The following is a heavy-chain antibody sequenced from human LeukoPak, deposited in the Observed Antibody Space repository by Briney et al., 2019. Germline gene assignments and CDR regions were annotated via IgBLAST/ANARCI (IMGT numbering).Heavy chain of an antibody. V-gene: IGHV3-23*01. CDR2: ISGSGGST. J-gene: IGHJ4*02. CDR3: AKSFKGWSSGWSRDY. CDR1: GFTFSSYA. Sequence: SGGSLRLSCAASGFTFSSYAMSWVRQAPGKGLEWVSAISGSGGSTCYADSVKGRFTISRDNSKNTLYLQMNSLRAEDTAVYYCAKSFKGWSSGWSRDYWGQGTLVTVSS. D-gene: IGHD6-19*01.